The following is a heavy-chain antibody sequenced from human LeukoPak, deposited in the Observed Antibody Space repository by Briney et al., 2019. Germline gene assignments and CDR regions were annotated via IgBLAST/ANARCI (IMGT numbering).Heavy chain of an antibody. CDR2: INRDGSST. CDR3: ARDLDYDRSGLHLDY. Sequence: GGSLRLSCGASGFTFSTYWMHWVRQAPGKGLVWVSRINRDGSSTSYADSVKGRFTISRDNSMNTLYLQMNSLRAEDTAVYYCARDLDYDRSGLHLDYWGQGTLVTVSS. CDR1: GFTFSTYW. V-gene: IGHV3-74*01. J-gene: IGHJ4*02. D-gene: IGHD3-22*01.